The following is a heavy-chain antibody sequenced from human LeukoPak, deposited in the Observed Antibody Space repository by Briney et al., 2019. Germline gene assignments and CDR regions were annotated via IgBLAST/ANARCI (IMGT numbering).Heavy chain of an antibody. J-gene: IGHJ4*02. Sequence: SETLSLTCTVSGGSISSDHWSWIRQPPGKGLEWIGYISYSGVTNYNPSLKSRVTISIDMSKSQFSLKLSSVTAADTAIYYCAKLSPGLWGQGTLVTVSS. CDR1: GGSISSDH. V-gene: IGHV4-59*12. CDR2: ISYSGVT. D-gene: IGHD1-14*01. CDR3: AKLSPGL.